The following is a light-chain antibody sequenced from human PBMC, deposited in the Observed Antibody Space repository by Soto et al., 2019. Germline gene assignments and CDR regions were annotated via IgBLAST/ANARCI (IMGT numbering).Light chain of an antibody. Sequence: IVLTQSPGTLSLSPGERATLSCRASQSVTSRYLACDQQKPGQAPRLLVFGASIRDTGIPDRFSGSGAGTEFTLIISRLESEYFAVYYCQQYGSSPGPLGQGTKVDIK. CDR3: QQYGSSPGP. CDR2: GAS. J-gene: IGKJ1*01. CDR1: QSVTSRY. V-gene: IGKV3-20*01.